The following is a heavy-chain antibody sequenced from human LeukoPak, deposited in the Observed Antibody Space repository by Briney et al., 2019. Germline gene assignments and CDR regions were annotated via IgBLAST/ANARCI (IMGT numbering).Heavy chain of an antibody. CDR2: IYTSGST. V-gene: IGHV4-61*02. J-gene: IGHJ5*02. CDR1: GGSISSGSYY. Sequence: SETLSLTCTVSGGSISSGSYYWSWIRQPAGKGLEWIGRIYTSGSTNYNPSLKSRVTISVDTSKNQFSLKLSSVTAADTAVYYCARAPGARPNWFDPWGQGTLVTVSS. D-gene: IGHD2-8*02. CDR3: ARAPGARPNWFDP.